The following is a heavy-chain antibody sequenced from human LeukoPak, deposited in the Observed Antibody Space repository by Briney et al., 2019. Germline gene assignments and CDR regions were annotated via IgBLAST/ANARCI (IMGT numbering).Heavy chain of an antibody. V-gene: IGHV3-7*01. CDR2: IKQDGSEK. Sequence: QTGGSLRLSCAASGFTFSSYWMSWVRQAPGKGLEWVANIKQDGSEKYYVDSVKGRFTISRDNAKSSLYLQMNSLRAEDTAVYYCAKDGHYYGSGSYYNVWGQGTLVTVSS. CDR3: AKDGHYYGSGSYYNV. CDR1: GFTFSSYW. J-gene: IGHJ4*02. D-gene: IGHD3-10*01.